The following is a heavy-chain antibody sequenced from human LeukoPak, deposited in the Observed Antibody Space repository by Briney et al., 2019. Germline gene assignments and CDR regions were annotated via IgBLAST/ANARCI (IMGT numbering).Heavy chain of an antibody. V-gene: IGHV1-18*01. CDR3: ARDTPIQFSSSSHYYYGMDV. D-gene: IGHD6-6*01. Sequence: GASVKVSCKASGYTFTSYGIGWVRQAPGQGLEWMGWISAYNGNTNYAQKLQGRVTMTTDTSTSTAYMELRSLRSDDTAVYYCARDTPIQFSSSSHYYYGMDVWGQGTTVTVSS. CDR2: ISAYNGNT. CDR1: GYTFTSYG. J-gene: IGHJ6*02.